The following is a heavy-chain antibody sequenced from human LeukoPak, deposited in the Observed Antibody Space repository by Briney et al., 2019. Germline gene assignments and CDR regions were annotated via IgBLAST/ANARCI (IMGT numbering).Heavy chain of an antibody. V-gene: IGHV3-48*01. CDR3: ARDHNYAFDN. Sequence: GGSLRLSCTASGFPFIEYSMNWVRQAPGKGLEWISYIGIDSGNTKYADSVRGRFTISADKAMNSLYLQMNSLRVEDTAVYYCARDHNYAFDNWGQGTLVSVAS. J-gene: IGHJ4*02. D-gene: IGHD1-1*01. CDR2: IGIDSGNT. CDR1: GFPFIEYS.